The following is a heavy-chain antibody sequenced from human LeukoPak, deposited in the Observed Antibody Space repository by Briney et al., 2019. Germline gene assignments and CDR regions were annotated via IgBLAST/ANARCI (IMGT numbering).Heavy chain of an antibody. J-gene: IGHJ4*02. CDR1: GFTFSRYW. V-gene: IGHV3-74*03. CDR3: ARGSGYSYGYTLDY. D-gene: IGHD5-18*01. Sequence: PGGSLRLSCAASGFTFSRYWMHWVRQAPGKGLMWVSRISPDGSTTLYADSVKGRFTISRDNAKNTMYLQMNSLRAEDTAVYYCARGSGYSYGYTLDYWGQGTLVTVSS. CDR2: ISPDGSTT.